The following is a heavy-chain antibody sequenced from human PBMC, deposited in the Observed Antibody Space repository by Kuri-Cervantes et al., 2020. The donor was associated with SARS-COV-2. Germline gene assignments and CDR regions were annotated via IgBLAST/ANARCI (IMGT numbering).Heavy chain of an antibody. CDR1: GGSISSYY. CDR3: ARDSSGTSSLPYYYYMDV. CDR2: IYHSGST. Sequence: ESLKISCTVSGGSISSYYWGWIRQPPGKGLEWIGSIYHSGSTYYNPSLKSRVTISVDTSKNQFSLKLSSVTAADTAVYYCARDSSGTSSLPYYYYMDVWGKGTTVTVSS. D-gene: IGHD2-2*01. V-gene: IGHV4-39*02. J-gene: IGHJ6*03.